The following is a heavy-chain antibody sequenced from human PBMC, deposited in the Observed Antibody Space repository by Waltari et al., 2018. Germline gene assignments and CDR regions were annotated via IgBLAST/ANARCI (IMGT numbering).Heavy chain of an antibody. Sequence: QVQLVQSGAEVKKPGASVKVSCKASEDSFTGSYFHWGRQAPGQGLEWMGWINSHSGGTNYAQRFQDRVTMTRDTSMSTAYMDLSSLSSDDTAVYYCAREFYNWSDDYYYGMDVWGQGTTVTVSS. CDR2: INSHSGGT. CDR1: EDSFTGSY. V-gene: IGHV1-2*02. J-gene: IGHJ6*02. D-gene: IGHD1-1*01. CDR3: AREFYNWSDDYYYGMDV.